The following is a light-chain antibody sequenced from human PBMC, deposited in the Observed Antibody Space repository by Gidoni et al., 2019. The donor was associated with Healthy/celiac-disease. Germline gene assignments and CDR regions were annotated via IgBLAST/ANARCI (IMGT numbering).Light chain of an antibody. CDR3: QQYYSYPLT. CDR2: AAS. Sequence: AIRITQSPSSLSASTGDRVTITCRASQGISSSLALYQQKQGQAPKLLIYAASTLQSGVPSRFSGSGSGTDFTLTISCLQSEDFATYYCQQYYSYPLTCGGGTKVEIK. CDR1: QGISSS. J-gene: IGKJ4*01. V-gene: IGKV1-8*01.